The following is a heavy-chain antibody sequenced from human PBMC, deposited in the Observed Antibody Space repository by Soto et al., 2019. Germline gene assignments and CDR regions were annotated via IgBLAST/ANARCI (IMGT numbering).Heavy chain of an antibody. CDR1: GGSISSYY. Sequence: SETLSLTCTVSGGSISSYYWSWIRQPPGKGLEWIGYIYYSGSTNYNPSLKSRVTISVDTSKTQFSLKLSSVTAADTAVYYCARVKLGYGSSTSRVGGNYYYYYMDVWGKGTTVTVSS. J-gene: IGHJ6*03. CDR2: IYYSGST. D-gene: IGHD2-2*01. V-gene: IGHV4-59*01. CDR3: ARVKLGYGSSTSRVGGNYYYYYMDV.